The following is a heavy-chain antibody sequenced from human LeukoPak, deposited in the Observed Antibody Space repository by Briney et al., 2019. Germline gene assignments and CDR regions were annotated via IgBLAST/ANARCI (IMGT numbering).Heavy chain of an antibody. CDR3: ARRMVRGVISL. J-gene: IGHJ4*02. CDR2: SNHSGST. Sequence: SETLSLTCAVYGGSFSGYYWSWIRQPPGPGLGWIGESNHSGSTNHNPSLKSRVTISVDTAKNQFSLRLSSVTAADTAVYYCARRMVRGVISLWGQGTLVTVSS. CDR1: GGSFSGYY. D-gene: IGHD3-10*01. V-gene: IGHV4-34*01.